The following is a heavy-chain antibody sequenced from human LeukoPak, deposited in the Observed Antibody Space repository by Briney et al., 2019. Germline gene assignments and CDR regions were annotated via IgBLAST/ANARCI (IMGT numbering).Heavy chain of an antibody. D-gene: IGHD6-13*01. CDR2: MNPNSGNT. Sequence: ASVQVSCKASRYTFTRYDINWVRQATGKGLEWMGWMNPNSGNTGYAQKFQGRVTITRNTSIRTAYMELSSLRSEDTAVYYCARAYRVRQLGGRFDPWGQGTLVTVSS. J-gene: IGHJ5*02. V-gene: IGHV1-8*03. CDR3: ARAYRVRQLGGRFDP. CDR1: RYTFTRYD.